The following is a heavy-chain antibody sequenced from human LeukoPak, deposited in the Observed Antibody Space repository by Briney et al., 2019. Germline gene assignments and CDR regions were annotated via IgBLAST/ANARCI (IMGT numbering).Heavy chain of an antibody. V-gene: IGHV3-48*04. CDR2: ISSSSSTI. D-gene: IGHD5-24*01. J-gene: IGHJ4*02. CDR1: GFTFSSYS. Sequence: PGGSLRLSCAASGFTFSSYSMNWVRQAPGKGLEWVSYISSSSSTIYYADSVKGRFTISRDNAKNSLYLQMNSLRAEDTAVYYCAKAGTEDGYNIYFDHWGQGTLVTVSS. CDR3: AKAGTEDGYNIYFDH.